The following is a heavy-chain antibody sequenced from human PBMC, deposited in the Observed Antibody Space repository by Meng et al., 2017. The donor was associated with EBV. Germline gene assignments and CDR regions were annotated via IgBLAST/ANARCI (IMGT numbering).Heavy chain of an antibody. D-gene: IGHD6-13*01. J-gene: IGHJ4*02. CDR3: ARAEIAAAGRLDY. V-gene: IGHV1-69*06. Sequence: VQLVQFGAGVKKAGSSVKVSCKASGGTFSSYAISWVRQAPGQGLEWMGGIIPIFGTANYAQKFQGRVTITADKSTSTAYMELSSLRSEDTAVYYCARAEIAAAGRLDYWGQGTLVTVSS. CDR1: GGTFSSYA. CDR2: IIPIFGTA.